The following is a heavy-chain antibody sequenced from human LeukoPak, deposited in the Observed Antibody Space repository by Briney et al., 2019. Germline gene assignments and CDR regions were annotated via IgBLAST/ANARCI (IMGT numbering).Heavy chain of an antibody. Sequence: PGGSLRLSCAASGFTFSHYTMNWVRQTPGKGLEWIPSINPAGTSTYYADSVKGRFTISRDAAKNSLYLQMNSLRVEDTALYYCVRDFSGESGYGGYWGPGTLVTVSS. D-gene: IGHD5-12*01. CDR2: INPAGTST. J-gene: IGHJ4*02. CDR3: VRDFSGESGYGGY. V-gene: IGHV3-21*01. CDR1: GFTFSHYT.